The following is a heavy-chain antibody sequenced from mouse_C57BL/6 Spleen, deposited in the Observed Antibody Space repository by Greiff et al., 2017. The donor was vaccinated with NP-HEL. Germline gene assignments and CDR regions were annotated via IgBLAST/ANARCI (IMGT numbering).Heavy chain of an antibody. CDR1: GYTFTDYN. D-gene: IGHD3-2*02. J-gene: IGHJ4*01. CDR2: INPNNGGT. Sequence: EVQLQQSGPELVKPGASVKIPCKASGYTFTDYNMDWVKQSHGKSLEWIGDINPNNGGTIYNQKFKGKATLTVDKSSSTAYMELRSLTSEDTAVYYCARQLRDYYAMDYWGQGTSVTVSS. CDR3: ARQLRDYYAMDY. V-gene: IGHV1-18*01.